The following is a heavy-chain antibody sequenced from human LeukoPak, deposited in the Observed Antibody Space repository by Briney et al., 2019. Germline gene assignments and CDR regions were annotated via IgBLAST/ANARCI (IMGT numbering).Heavy chain of an antibody. CDR2: IYSGGSK. V-gene: IGHV3-66*01. CDR1: GFSVSNNY. Sequence: GGSLRLSCAASGFSVSNNYMSWLRQAACKGREWISVIYSGGSKFYADYVKGRFTISRNNSKNTLYLQMNSLRAEDTAVYYCASDSYSPEYFQHWGQGTLVTVSS. D-gene: IGHD2-15*01. J-gene: IGHJ1*01. CDR3: ASDSYSPEYFQH.